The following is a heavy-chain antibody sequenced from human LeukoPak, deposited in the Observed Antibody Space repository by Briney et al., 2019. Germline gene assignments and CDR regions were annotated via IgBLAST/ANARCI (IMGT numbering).Heavy chain of an antibody. CDR2: ISSSGSTI. J-gene: IGHJ4*02. D-gene: IGHD3-16*01. V-gene: IGHV3-48*03. Sequence: GGSLRLSCAASGFTFSSYEMNWVRQAPGKGLEWVSYISSSGSTIYYADSVKGRFTISRDNAKKSLYLQMNSLRAEDTAVYYCARDVFGSKHPFDYWGQGTLVTVSS. CDR3: ARDVFGSKHPFDY. CDR1: GFTFSSYE.